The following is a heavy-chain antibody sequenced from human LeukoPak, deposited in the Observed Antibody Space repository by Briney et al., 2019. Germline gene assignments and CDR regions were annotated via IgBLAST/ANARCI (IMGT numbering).Heavy chain of an antibody. CDR1: GFSFRSYW. D-gene: IGHD3-9*01. CDR2: IKQDESEI. V-gene: IGHV3-7*01. J-gene: IGHJ1*01. CDR3: TKLLWGGHFDL. Sequence: GGSLRLSCAASGFSFRSYWMSWVRQAPGTGLEGVANIKQDESEIYYMDSVKGLFTISRDNAKNSLFLQMDRLRPEHTGVYYCTKLLWGGHFDLWGKGTVVSVS.